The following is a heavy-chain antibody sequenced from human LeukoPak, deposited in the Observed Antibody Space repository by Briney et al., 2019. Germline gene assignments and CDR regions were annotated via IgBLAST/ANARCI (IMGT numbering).Heavy chain of an antibody. CDR3: ATVLSAVADWFDP. V-gene: IGHV1-24*01. J-gene: IGHJ5*02. D-gene: IGHD6-13*01. CDR1: GYTLTQLS. Sequence: ASLRVSSTLSGYTLTQLSMHWVRQAPGKGLEWMGGFDPEDAETIYAQKFQGRVTMTEDTSTDTAYMELSSLRSEDTAVYYCATVLSAVADWFDPWGQGTLVTVSS. CDR2: FDPEDAET.